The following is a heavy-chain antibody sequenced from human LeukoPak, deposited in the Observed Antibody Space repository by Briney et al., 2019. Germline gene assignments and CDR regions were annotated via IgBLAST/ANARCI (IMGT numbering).Heavy chain of an antibody. D-gene: IGHD2/OR15-2a*01. J-gene: IGHJ1*01. CDR2: IYYSGST. CDR1: GGSISSSSYY. Sequence: PSETLSLACTVSGGSISSSSYYWGWIRQPPGKGLEWIGSIYYSGSTYYNPSLKSRVTISVDTSKNQFSLKLSSVTAADTGLYYCVRGSFSRRDSRYFFEWGQGALVTVSS. V-gene: IGHV4-39*07. CDR3: VRGSFSRRDSRYFFE.